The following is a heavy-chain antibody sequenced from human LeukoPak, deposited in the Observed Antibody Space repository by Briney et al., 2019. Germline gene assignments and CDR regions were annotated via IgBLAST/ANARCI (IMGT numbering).Heavy chain of an antibody. D-gene: IGHD4-11*01. CDR1: GFAFSSYW. CDR2: INSDGNST. J-gene: IGHJ4*02. CDR3: ARGDYYSNFVY. Sequence: PGGSLRLSCAASGFAFSSYWVHWVRQAPGKGLVWVSRINSDGNSTSYADSVKGRFTISRDNAKNTLFLQMNSLRAEDTAVYYCARGDYYSNFVYWGQGTLVTVSS. V-gene: IGHV3-74*01.